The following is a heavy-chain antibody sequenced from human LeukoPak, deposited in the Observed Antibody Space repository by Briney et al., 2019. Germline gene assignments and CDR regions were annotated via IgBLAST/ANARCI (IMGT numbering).Heavy chain of an antibody. D-gene: IGHD1-26*01. V-gene: IGHV1-46*01. J-gene: IGHJ3*02. CDR3: ARVRLGGSFPLGAFDI. CDR1: GYTFTSYY. CDR2: INPSGGGA. Sequence: ASVKVSCKASGYTFTSYYMHWVRQAPGQGLEWMGIINPSGGGASYAQKFQGRVTITRDTSTSTVYMELSSLRSEDTAVYYCARVRLGGSFPLGAFDIWGQGTMVTVSS.